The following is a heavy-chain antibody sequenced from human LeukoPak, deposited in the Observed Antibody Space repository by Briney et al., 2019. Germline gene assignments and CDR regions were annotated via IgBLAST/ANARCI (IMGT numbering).Heavy chain of an antibody. J-gene: IGHJ5*02. D-gene: IGHD4-23*01. CDR1: GFSISNNA. Sequence: GGSLRLSCAASGFSISNNAMPWVRQAPGRGLEWVAFIRYDGNNKNYADSVKGRFTISRDNSRDTLYLQMNSLRADDTAVYYCTKGDDYGANTRLPKYNWFDPWGQGTLVTVSS. V-gene: IGHV3-30*02. CDR2: IRYDGNNK. CDR3: TKGDDYGANTRLPKYNWFDP.